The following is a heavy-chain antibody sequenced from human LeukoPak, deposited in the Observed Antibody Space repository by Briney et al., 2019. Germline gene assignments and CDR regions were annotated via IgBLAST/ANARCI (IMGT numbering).Heavy chain of an antibody. CDR3: ARGFKQQLVRNFQH. CDR2: IYYSGST. CDR1: GGSISSYY. V-gene: IGHV4-59*12. D-gene: IGHD6-13*01. Sequence: TSESLSLTCTVSGGSISSYYWSWIRQPPGKGLEWIGYIYYSGSTNYNPSLKSRVTISVDTSKNQFSLKLSSVTAADTAVYYCARGFKQQLVRNFQHWGQGTLVTVSS. J-gene: IGHJ1*01.